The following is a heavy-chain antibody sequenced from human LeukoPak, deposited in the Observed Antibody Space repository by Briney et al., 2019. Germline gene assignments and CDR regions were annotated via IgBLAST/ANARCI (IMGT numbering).Heavy chain of an antibody. CDR2: ISGSGGST. V-gene: IGHV3-23*01. Sequence: PGGSLRLSCAASGFTFSSYAMSWVRQAPGKGLEWVSAISGSGGSTYYADSVKGRFTISRDNSKDTLYLQMNSLRAEDTAVYYCAKEQITDLTTVTTSDYWGQGTLVTVSS. J-gene: IGHJ4*02. D-gene: IGHD4-17*01. CDR1: GFTFSSYA. CDR3: AKEQITDLTTVTTSDY.